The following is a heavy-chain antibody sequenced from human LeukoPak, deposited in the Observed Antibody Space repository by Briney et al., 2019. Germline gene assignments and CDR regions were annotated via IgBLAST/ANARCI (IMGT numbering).Heavy chain of an antibody. J-gene: IGHJ6*02. CDR3: ARVASSSWYYYGVDV. Sequence: GGSLRLSCAASGFTFSSYWMSWVRQAPGKGLEWVANIKQDGSEKYYVDSVKGRFTISRDNAKNSLYLQMNSLRAEDTAVYYCARVASSSWYYYGVDVWGQGTTVTVSS. V-gene: IGHV3-7*03. CDR1: GFTFSSYW. CDR2: IKQDGSEK. D-gene: IGHD6-13*01.